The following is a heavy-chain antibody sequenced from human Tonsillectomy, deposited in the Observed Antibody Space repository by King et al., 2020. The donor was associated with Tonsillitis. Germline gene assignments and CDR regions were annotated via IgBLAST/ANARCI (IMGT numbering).Heavy chain of an antibody. CDR1: GGSISSYY. CDR3: ARDMVLEAGGDAFDI. D-gene: IGHD2-8*01. Sequence: VQLQESGPGLVKPSETLSLTCTVSGGSISSYYWSWIRQPPGKGLEWIGYLYYSGSTNYNPSLKSRVTTSVDTSKNQFSLKLSSVTAADTAVYYCARDMVLEAGGDAFDIWGHGTMGTVSS. J-gene: IGHJ3*02. CDR2: LYYSGST. V-gene: IGHV4-59*01.